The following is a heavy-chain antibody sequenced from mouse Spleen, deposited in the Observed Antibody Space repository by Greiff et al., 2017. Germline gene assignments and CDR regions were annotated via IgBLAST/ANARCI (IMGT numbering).Heavy chain of an antibody. J-gene: IGHJ2*01. CDR1: GFTFSSYA. Sequence: EVMLVESGGGLVKLGGSLKLSCAASGFTFSSYAMSWVRQTPEKRLEWVATISSGGGNTYYPDSVKGRFTISRDNAKNTLYLQMSSLKSEDTAMYYCARWTGYFDYWGQGTTLTVSS. V-gene: IGHV5-9*03. CDR3: ARWTGYFDY. CDR2: ISSGGGNT.